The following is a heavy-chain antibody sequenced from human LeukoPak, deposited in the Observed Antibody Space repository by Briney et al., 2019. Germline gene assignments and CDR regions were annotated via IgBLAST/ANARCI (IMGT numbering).Heavy chain of an antibody. Sequence: KPSETLSLTCAVYGESFSGYYWSWIRQPLGKGLEWIGEINHSGSTNYNPSLKSRVTISVDTSKNQFSLKLSSVTAADTAVYYCARDLFEYSNSWFDPWGQGTLVTVSS. CDR3: ARDLFEYSNSWFDP. J-gene: IGHJ5*02. V-gene: IGHV4-34*01. CDR2: INHSGST. D-gene: IGHD4-11*01. CDR1: GESFSGYY.